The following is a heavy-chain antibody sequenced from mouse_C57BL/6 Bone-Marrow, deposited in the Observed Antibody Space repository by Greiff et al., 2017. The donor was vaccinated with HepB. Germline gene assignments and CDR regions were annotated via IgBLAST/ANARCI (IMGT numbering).Heavy chain of an antibody. D-gene: IGHD2-12*01. CDR1: GYAFSSSW. CDR2: IYPGDGDT. V-gene: IGHV1-82*01. Sequence: VQLVESGPELVKPGASVKISCKASGYAFSSSWMNWVKQRPGKGLEWIGRIYPGDGDTNYNGKFKGKATLTADKSSSTAYTQLSSLTSEDSAVYCGARGPEYYSNDAAMDYWGQGTSVTVSS. J-gene: IGHJ4*01. CDR3: ARGPEYYSNDAAMDY.